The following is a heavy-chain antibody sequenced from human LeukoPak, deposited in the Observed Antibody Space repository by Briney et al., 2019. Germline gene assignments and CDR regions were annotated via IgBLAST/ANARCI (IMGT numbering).Heavy chain of an antibody. Sequence: GASVKVSCKASGGTFSSYAISWVRQAPGQGLEWMGGIIPIFGTANYAQKFQGRVTITTDESTSTAYMELSSLRSEDTAVYYCARDSTYYYDSSGYYFDSYWGQGTLVTVSS. V-gene: IGHV1-69*05. CDR1: GGTFSSYA. CDR3: ARDSTYYYDSSGYYFDSY. CDR2: IIPIFGTA. D-gene: IGHD3-22*01. J-gene: IGHJ4*02.